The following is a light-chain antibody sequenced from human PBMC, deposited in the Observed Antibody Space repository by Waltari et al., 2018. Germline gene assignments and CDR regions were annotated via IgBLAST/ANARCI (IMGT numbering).Light chain of an antibody. J-gene: IGLJ1*01. V-gene: IGLV2-8*01. Sequence: QSALTQPPFATGSPGQSVPISCTGTSSDIGLNNYVSWYQQHPGKAPKLIIYEFSNRPSGVPDRFSGSKSGNTASLTVSGLQPEDEADYYCTSNAGTTGVFGSGTKVTVL. CDR3: TSNAGTTGV. CDR2: EFS. CDR1: SSDIGLNNY.